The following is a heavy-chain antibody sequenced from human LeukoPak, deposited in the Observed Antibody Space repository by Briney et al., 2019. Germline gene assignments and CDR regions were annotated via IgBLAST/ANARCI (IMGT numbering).Heavy chain of an antibody. CDR1: GFTVSSSY. CDR3: ARVPYSGSSGAFDI. Sequence: GGSLRLSCAASGFTVSSSYMIWVRQAPGKGLEWVSVIYTGGRTFYADSVKGRFTISRDNSKNTLYLQMNSLSAEDTAVYYCARVPYSGSSGAFDIWGQGTMVTVSS. CDR2: IYTGGRT. J-gene: IGHJ3*02. D-gene: IGHD1-26*01. V-gene: IGHV3-53*01.